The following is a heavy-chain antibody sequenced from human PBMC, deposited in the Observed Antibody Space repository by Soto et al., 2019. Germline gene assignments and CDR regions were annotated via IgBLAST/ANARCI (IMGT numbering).Heavy chain of an antibody. Sequence: QVQLVQSGVEVKKPGASVKVSCKASGYTFISHGISWVRQAPGQGLEWIGWLSGKNGNTNYAQKLQGRVTLTTDTSTSTGYMELRSLRSDDTAVYYCARVSSSIVVVPDYGMDVWGQGTTVTVSS. CDR3: ARVSSSIVVVPDYGMDV. CDR2: LSGKNGNT. D-gene: IGHD2-15*01. CDR1: GYTFISHG. J-gene: IGHJ6*02. V-gene: IGHV1-18*04.